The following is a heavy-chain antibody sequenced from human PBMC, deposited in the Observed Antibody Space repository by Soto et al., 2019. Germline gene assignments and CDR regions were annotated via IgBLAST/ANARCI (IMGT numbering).Heavy chain of an antibody. CDR2: ISYDGSNK. Sequence: QVQLVESGGGVVQPGRSLRLSCAASGFTFSSYAMHWVRQAPGKGLEWVAVISYDGSNKYYADSVKGRFTISRDNSKNTLYLQMNSLRAEDMAVYYCARGTTGPKGSFDYSGQGTLVTVSS. CDR3: ARGTTGPKGSFDY. CDR1: GFTFSSYA. J-gene: IGHJ4*02. D-gene: IGHD1-1*01. V-gene: IGHV3-30-3*01.